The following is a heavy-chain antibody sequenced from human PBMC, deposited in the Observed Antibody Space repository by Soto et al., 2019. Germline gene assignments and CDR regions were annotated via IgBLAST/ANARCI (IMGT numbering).Heavy chain of an antibody. CDR2: IIPIFGTA. D-gene: IGHD1-7*01. Sequence: SVKVSCKACGCTFSSYAISWVRQAPGQGLEWMGGIIPIFGTANYAQKFQGRVTITEDESTSTAYMELSSLRSEDTAVYYCAREATGTSQVFDYWGQGTLVTVSS. CDR1: GCTFSSYA. CDR3: AREATGTSQVFDY. J-gene: IGHJ4*02. V-gene: IGHV1-69*13.